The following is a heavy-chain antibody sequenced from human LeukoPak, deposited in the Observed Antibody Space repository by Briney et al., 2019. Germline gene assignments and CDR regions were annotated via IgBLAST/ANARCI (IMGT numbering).Heavy chain of an antibody. CDR2: ISSSSSYI. CDR3: ASCYYYYYMDV. CDR1: GFTFSSYS. Sequence: GGSLRLSCAASGFTFSSYSMNWVRQAPGKGLEWVSSISSSSSYIYYAGSVKGRFTISRDNAKNSLYLQMNSLRAEDTAVYYCASCYYYYYMDVWGKGTTVTVSS. J-gene: IGHJ6*03. V-gene: IGHV3-21*01.